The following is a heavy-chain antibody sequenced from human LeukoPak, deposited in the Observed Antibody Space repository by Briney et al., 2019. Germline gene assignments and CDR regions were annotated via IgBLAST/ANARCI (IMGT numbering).Heavy chain of an antibody. J-gene: IGHJ5*02. D-gene: IGHD6-6*01. V-gene: IGHV4-34*01. CDR3: ARSRGAARANWFDP. CDR1: GFTFSAYA. Sequence: GSLRLSCTASGFTFSAYAMMWVRQPPGKGLEWIGEINHSGSTNYNPSLKSRVTISVDTSKNQFSLKLSSVTAADTAVYYCARSRGAARANWFDPWGQGTLVTVSS. CDR2: INHSGST.